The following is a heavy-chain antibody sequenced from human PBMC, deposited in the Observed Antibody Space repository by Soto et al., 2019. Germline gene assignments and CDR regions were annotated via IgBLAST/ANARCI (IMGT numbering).Heavy chain of an antibody. CDR1: GITYSTYA. V-gene: IGHV1-3*01. D-gene: IGHD3-10*02. J-gene: IGHJ5*02. CDR2: INAGEGYT. Sequence: QVHLVQSGAEVKNPGASVRVSCKASGITYSTYAIHWVRQAPGQGLEWMGWINAGEGYTRYSQDFQGRVTLTTVTSASTTYMDLSKLTFEDTGVYYCARAIGGYVTWGQGTQVTVSS. CDR3: ARAIGGYVT.